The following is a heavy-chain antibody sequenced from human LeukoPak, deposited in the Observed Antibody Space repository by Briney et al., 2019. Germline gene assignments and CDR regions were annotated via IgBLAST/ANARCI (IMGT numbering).Heavy chain of an antibody. J-gene: IGHJ4*02. CDR3: AREGLSGWELLRFFDY. V-gene: IGHV1-69*06. Sequence: GASVKVSCKASGGTFSSYAISWVRQAPGQGLEWMGGIIPIFGTANYAQKFQGRVTITADKSTSTAYMELSSLRSEDTAVYYCAREGLSGWELLRFFDYWGQGTLVTVSS. CDR1: GGTFSSYA. CDR2: IIPIFGTA. D-gene: IGHD1-26*01.